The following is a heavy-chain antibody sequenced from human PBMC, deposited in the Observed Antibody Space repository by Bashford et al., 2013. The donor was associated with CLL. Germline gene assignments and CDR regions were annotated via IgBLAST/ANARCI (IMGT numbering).Heavy chain of an antibody. Sequence: ASVKVSCKASGYTFTSYGISWVRQAPGQGLEWMGWISAYNGNTNYAQKLQGRVTMTTDTSTSTAYMELRSLRSDDTAVYYCARDEQWLVLVYYYGMDVWGQGTTVTVSS. D-gene: IGHD6-19*01. CDR1: GYTFTSYG. V-gene: IGHV1-18*01. CDR3: ARDEQWLVLVYYYGMDV. CDR2: ISAYNGNT. J-gene: IGHJ6*02.